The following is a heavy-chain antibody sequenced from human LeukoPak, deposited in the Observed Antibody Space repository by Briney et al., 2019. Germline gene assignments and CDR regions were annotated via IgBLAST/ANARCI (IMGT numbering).Heavy chain of an antibody. Sequence: SETLSLTCTVSGGSISSYYWSWIRQPPGKGLEWIGYIYYSGSTNYNPPLKSRVTISVDTSKNQFSLKLSSVTAADTAVYYCTRGYGDDAFDIWGQGTMVTVSS. D-gene: IGHD4-17*01. V-gene: IGHV4-59*01. CDR1: GGSISSYY. CDR2: IYYSGST. CDR3: TRGYGDDAFDI. J-gene: IGHJ3*02.